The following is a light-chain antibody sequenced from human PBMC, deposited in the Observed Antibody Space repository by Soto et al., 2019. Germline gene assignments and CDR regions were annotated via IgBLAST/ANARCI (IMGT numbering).Light chain of an antibody. Sequence: IVLSQSPGTLSLSPGERATLSCRASQSVSSSYLAWYQQKPGQAPRLLIYGASSRATGIPDRFSGSGSGTDFTLTIRRLEPEDFAVYYCQQYGSSPRTFGQGTRWIS. V-gene: IGKV3-20*01. CDR3: QQYGSSPRT. J-gene: IGKJ1*01. CDR1: QSVSSSY. CDR2: GAS.